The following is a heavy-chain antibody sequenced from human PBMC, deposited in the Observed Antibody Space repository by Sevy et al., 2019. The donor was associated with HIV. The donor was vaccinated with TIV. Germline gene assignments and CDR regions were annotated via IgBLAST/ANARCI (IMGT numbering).Heavy chain of an antibody. V-gene: IGHV3-23*01. CDR3: AKGYCSGGSCPRDYYYYGMDV. CDR2: ISGRDTGP. J-gene: IGHJ6*02. D-gene: IGHD2-15*01. CDR1: GFTFSNYA. Sequence: GGSLRLSCAVSGFTFSNYAMSWVRQAPGKGLEWVSAISGRDTGPFYADSVEGRFTISRDNSKSTLYLQMNSLRADDTAVYYCAKGYCSGGSCPRDYYYYGMDVWGQGTTVTVSS.